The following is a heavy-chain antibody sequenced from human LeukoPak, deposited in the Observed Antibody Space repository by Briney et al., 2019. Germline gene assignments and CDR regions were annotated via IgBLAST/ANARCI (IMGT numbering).Heavy chain of an antibody. CDR2: IGSSSSAI. V-gene: IGHV3-48*02. Sequence: GSLRLSCAASGFTFSRFGVNWVRQAPGKGLEWISYIGSSSSAIYYADSVKGRFTISRDNAKSSLYLQMSSLRDEDTAVYYCAQKGGTDHWGQGTLVTVSS. CDR3: AQKGGTDH. CDR1: GFTFSRFG. J-gene: IGHJ4*02. D-gene: IGHD2-15*01.